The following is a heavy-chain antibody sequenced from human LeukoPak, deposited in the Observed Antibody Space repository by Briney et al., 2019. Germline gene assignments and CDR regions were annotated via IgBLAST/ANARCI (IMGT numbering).Heavy chain of an antibody. D-gene: IGHD6-13*01. CDR2: ISGSGVST. CDR1: GFTFRNYA. Sequence: GGSLRLSCEASGFTFRNYAMSWVRQAPGKGLEWVSAISGSGVSTHYADSVKGRFTISRDNSKNTLYLQMNSLRAGDTAVYYCAKDLGYSSIYATGIEYWGQGTLVTVSS. V-gene: IGHV3-23*01. J-gene: IGHJ4*02. CDR3: AKDLGYSSIYATGIEY.